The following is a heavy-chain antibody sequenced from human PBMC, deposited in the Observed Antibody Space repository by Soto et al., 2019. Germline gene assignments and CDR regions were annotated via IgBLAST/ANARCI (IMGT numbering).Heavy chain of an antibody. J-gene: IGHJ3*02. CDR1: GFTFSSYA. Sequence: GSLRLSCAASGFTFSSYAMSWVRQAPGKGLEWVSAISGSGGSTYYADSVKGRFTISRDNSKNTLYLQMNSLRAEDTAVYYCAKERAYYDSSGYPPLDAFDIWGQGTMVTVSS. D-gene: IGHD3-22*01. CDR2: ISGSGGST. V-gene: IGHV3-23*01. CDR3: AKERAYYDSSGYPPLDAFDI.